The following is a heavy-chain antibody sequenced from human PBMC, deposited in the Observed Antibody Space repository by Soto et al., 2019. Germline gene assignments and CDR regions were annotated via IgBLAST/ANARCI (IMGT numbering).Heavy chain of an antibody. CDR1: GFTFTRSA. Sequence: QMQLVQSGPEVKKPGTSVKVSCKASGFTFTRSAVQWVRQARGQRLEWIGWLVVGSGNTNYAQKFQERVTITRDMSTSTAYMELSSLRSEDTAVYYCAAVGSRSSRGCYHGMDVWGQGTTVTVSS. CDR2: LVVGSGNT. D-gene: IGHD6-6*01. V-gene: IGHV1-58*01. CDR3: AAVGSRSSRGCYHGMDV. J-gene: IGHJ6*02.